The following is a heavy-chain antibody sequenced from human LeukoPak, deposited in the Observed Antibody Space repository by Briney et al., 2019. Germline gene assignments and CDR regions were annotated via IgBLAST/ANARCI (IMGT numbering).Heavy chain of an antibody. CDR2: INAGNGNT. V-gene: IGHV1-3*01. CDR3: ARDLGSYFHYFDY. CDR1: XYXXTXXX. J-gene: IGHJ4*02. Sequence: AXXXVXXXXXXYXXTXXXXXXVXQAPGQRXXXMXWINAGNGNTKYSQKFQGRVTITRDTSASTAYMELSSLRSEDTAVYYCARDLGSYFHYFDYWGQGTLVTVSS. D-gene: IGHD1-26*01.